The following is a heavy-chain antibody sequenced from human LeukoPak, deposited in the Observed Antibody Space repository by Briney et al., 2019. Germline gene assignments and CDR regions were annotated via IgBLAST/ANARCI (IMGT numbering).Heavy chain of an antibody. CDR1: GFTFSSYG. CDR2: ISGSGGST. V-gene: IGHV3-23*01. Sequence: GGSLRLSCAASGFTFSSYGMSWVRQAPGKGLEWVSAISGSGGSTYYADSVKGRFTISRDNSKNTLYLQMNSLRAEDTAVYYCARAALDYGSIYYFDYWGQGILITVSS. D-gene: IGHD3-10*01. J-gene: IGHJ4*02. CDR3: ARAALDYGSIYYFDY.